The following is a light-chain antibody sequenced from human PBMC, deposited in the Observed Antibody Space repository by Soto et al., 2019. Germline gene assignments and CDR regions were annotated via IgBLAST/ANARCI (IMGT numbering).Light chain of an antibody. CDR1: SSNIGAGFD. J-gene: IGLJ2*01. CDR2: VDD. CDR3: QSYDSSLTAVV. Sequence: QSVLTQPPSVSGAPGQRVTIYCTGSSSNIGAGFDVHWYQQLPGTAPKLLIYVDDSRPSGVPDRFSGSKSGSSASLAITGLQAEDEADYYCQSYDSSLTAVVFGGGTKLTVL. V-gene: IGLV1-40*01.